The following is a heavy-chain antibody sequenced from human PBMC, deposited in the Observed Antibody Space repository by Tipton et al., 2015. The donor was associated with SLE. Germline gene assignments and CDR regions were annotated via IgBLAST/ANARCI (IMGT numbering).Heavy chain of an antibody. D-gene: IGHD6-19*01. CDR2: IYYSGST. V-gene: IGHV4-59*01. Sequence: LRLSCTVSGGSISSYYWSWIRQPPGKGLEWIGYIYYSGSTNYNPSLKSRVTISVATSKNQFSLKLSSVTAADTAVYYCARGWWFDPWGQGTLVTVSS. J-gene: IGHJ5*02. CDR1: GGSISSYY. CDR3: ARGWWFDP.